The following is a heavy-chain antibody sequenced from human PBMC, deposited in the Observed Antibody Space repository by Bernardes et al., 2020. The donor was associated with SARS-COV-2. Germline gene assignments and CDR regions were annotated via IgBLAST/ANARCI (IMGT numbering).Heavy chain of an antibody. CDR2: IYYRGRT. V-gene: IGHV4-30-4*08. CDR3: TRVPVVAGSYGWSDP. J-gene: IGHJ5*02. D-gene: IGHD2-15*01. Sequence: SETLSLTCTVSGGGAINTGDNYWNWVRQPPEKGLEWIGYIYYRGRTNYNPSLKSRVTVSLDTSKNQFSLKLSSVTAADTAVYYCTRVPVVAGSYGWSDPWGQGTLVTVSS. CDR1: GGGAINTGDNY.